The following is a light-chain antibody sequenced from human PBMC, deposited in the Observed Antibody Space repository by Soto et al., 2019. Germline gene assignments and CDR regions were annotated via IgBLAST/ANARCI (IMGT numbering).Light chain of an antibody. Sequence: DIQMTQSPSSVSASVGDRVTITCRASQGINSWLAWYQQKPGKAPKLLIYAVSSLHSGVPSRFSGSGSGTDFTLTISSLQPEDFATYYCQQANSFPITFGQGTRLEIK. J-gene: IGKJ5*01. CDR3: QQANSFPIT. CDR2: AVS. V-gene: IGKV1D-12*01. CDR1: QGINSW.